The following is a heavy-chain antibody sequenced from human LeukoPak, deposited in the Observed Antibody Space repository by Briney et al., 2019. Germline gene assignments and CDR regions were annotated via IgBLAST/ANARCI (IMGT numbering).Heavy chain of an antibody. CDR2: INPNSGGT. Sequence: ASVKASCKASGYTFTGYYMHWVRQAPGQGLEWMGWINPNSGGTNYEQKFQGRVTMTRDTSISTAYMELSRLRSDDTAVYYCAMEDEIAAAGNWFDPWGQGTLVTVSS. CDR1: GYTFTGYY. J-gene: IGHJ5*02. D-gene: IGHD6-13*01. CDR3: AMEDEIAAAGNWFDP. V-gene: IGHV1-2*02.